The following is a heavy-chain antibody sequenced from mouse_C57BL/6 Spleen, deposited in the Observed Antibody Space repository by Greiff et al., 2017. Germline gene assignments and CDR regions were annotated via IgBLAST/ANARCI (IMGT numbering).Heavy chain of an antibody. J-gene: IGHJ4*01. CDR1: GYTFTSYW. V-gene: IGHV1-69*01. CDR3: ARRGPGDYAMDY. CDR2: IDPSDSYT. Sequence: QVHVKQPGAELVMPGASVKLSCKASGYTFTSYWMHWVKQRPGQGLEWIGEIDPSDSYTNYNQKFKGKSTLTVDKSSSTAYLQLSSLTSEDSAVYYCARRGPGDYAMDYWGQGTSVTVSS. D-gene: IGHD3-3*01.